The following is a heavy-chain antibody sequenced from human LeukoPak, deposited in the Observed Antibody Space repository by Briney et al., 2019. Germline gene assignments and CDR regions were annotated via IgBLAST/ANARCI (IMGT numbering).Heavy chain of an antibody. CDR1: GFTFSSYA. V-gene: IGHV3-30-3*01. Sequence: PGGSLRLSCAASGFTFSSYAMHWVRQAPGKGLEWVAVISYDGSNKYYADSVKGRFTISRDNSKNTLYLQMNSLRAEDTAVYYCARDPGGCTNGVCYPDHWGQGTLVTVSS. CDR3: ARDPGGCTNGVCYPDH. CDR2: ISYDGSNK. J-gene: IGHJ4*02. D-gene: IGHD2-8*01.